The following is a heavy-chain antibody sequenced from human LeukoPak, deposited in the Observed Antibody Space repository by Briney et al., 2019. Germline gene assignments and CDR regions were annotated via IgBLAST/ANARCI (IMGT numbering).Heavy chain of an antibody. CDR3: AREREESGAWYERPHFDY. D-gene: IGHD6-19*01. J-gene: IGHJ4*02. V-gene: IGHV4-34*01. CDR1: GGSFRGYY. Sequence: PSETLSLTCAVYGGSFRGYYWTWIRQPPGKGLEWIGELNHGGDINYNPSLKSRVTISVDTPKNQFSLKVRSVTAADTALYYCAREREESGAWYERPHFDYWGQGALVTVSS. CDR2: LNHGGDI.